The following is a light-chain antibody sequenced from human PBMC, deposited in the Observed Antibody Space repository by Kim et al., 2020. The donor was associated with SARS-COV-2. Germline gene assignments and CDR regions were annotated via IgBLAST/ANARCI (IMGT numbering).Light chain of an antibody. CDR3: HQYDDLI. CDR1: QDSRNY. Sequence: DIQMTQSPSSLSASVGDRVTITCQASQDSRNYLNWYQHKSGKAPKLLIYDASTLDTGVPSRFSGSGSGTHFTFTITSLQPEDVATYYCHQYDDLIFGGGTKLEI. V-gene: IGKV1-33*01. CDR2: DAS. J-gene: IGKJ4*01.